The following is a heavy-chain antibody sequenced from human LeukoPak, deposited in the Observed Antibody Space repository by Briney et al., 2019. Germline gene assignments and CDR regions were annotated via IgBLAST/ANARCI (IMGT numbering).Heavy chain of an antibody. Sequence: GGSLRLSCAASGFTFSSYAMSWVRQAPGKGLEWVSLISGDGGSTYYADSVKGRFTISRDNSKNSLYLQMNSLRTEDTALYYCAKDIGDGYNLPYYYGMDVWGQGTTVTVSS. CDR2: ISGDGGST. CDR1: GFTFSSYA. V-gene: IGHV3-43*02. J-gene: IGHJ6*02. D-gene: IGHD5-24*01. CDR3: AKDIGDGYNLPYYYGMDV.